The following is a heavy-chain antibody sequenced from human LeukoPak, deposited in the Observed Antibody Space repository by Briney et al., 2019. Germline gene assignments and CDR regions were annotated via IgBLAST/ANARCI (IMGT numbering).Heavy chain of an antibody. CDR1: GFTFSSYW. J-gene: IGHJ3*02. D-gene: IGHD3-22*01. Sequence: PGGSLRLSCAASGFTFSSYWMSWVRQAPGKGLEWVGRIKSKTDGGTTDYAAPVKGRFTISRDDSKNTLYLQMNSLKTEDTAVYYCTTIPHYHDSSGNDAFDIWGQGTMVTVSS. V-gene: IGHV3-15*01. CDR3: TTIPHYHDSSGNDAFDI. CDR2: IKSKTDGGTT.